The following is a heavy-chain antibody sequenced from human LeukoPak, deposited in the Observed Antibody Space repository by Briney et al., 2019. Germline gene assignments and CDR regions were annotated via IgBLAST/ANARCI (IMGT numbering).Heavy chain of an antibody. J-gene: IGHJ4*02. D-gene: IGHD3-10*01. CDR1: GFTFSDYG. CDR2: ISYDGSNK. Sequence: PGGSLRLSCAASGFTFSDYGMHWVRQAPGKGLEWVAVISYDGSNKYYADSVKGRFTISRDNSKNTLHLQMNSLRAEDTAVYYCAKIWFGELSHFDYWGQGTLVTVSS. V-gene: IGHV3-30*18. CDR3: AKIWFGELSHFDY.